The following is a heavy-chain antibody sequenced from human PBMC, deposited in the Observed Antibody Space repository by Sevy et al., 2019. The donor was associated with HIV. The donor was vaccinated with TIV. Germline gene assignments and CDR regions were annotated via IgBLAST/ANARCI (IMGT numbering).Heavy chain of an antibody. CDR3: AKDVY. Sequence: GGSLRLSCAASGFTFSTHWVSWVRQATGKGLEWVANIKEDGSEKYYVDSVKGRFTISRDNAKNSLFLQMNSLRAEDTTVYYCAKDVYWGQGTLVTVSS. CDR1: GFTFSTHW. V-gene: IGHV3-7*03. J-gene: IGHJ4*02. CDR2: IKEDGSEK.